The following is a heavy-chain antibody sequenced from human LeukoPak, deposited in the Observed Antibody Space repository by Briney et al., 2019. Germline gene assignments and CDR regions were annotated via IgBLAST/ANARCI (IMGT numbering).Heavy chain of an antibody. V-gene: IGHV3-7*01. D-gene: IGHD6-19*01. CDR3: ARALQGYSSGWYRGDY. Sequence: PGGSLRLSXAASGFTFRTYWMSWVRQAPGKGLEWVANIKQDGSEKYYVDSVKGRFTISRDNAKNSLYLQMNSLRAEDTAVYYCARALQGYSSGWYRGDYWGQGTLVTVSS. J-gene: IGHJ4*02. CDR1: GFTFRTYW. CDR2: IKQDGSEK.